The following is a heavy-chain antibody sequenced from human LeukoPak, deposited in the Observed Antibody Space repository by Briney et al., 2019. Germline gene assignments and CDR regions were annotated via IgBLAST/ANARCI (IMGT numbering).Heavy chain of an antibody. CDR3: ARAWFYDSSGYEINY. CDR1: GFTFSDYY. CDR2: ISSSGSTI. Sequence: GGSLRLSYAASGFTFSDYYMSWIRQAPGKGLEWVSYISSSGSTIYYADSVKGRFTISRDNAKNSLYLQMNSLRAEDTAVYYCARAWFYDSSGYEINYWGQGTLVTVSS. J-gene: IGHJ4*02. V-gene: IGHV3-11*04. D-gene: IGHD3-22*01.